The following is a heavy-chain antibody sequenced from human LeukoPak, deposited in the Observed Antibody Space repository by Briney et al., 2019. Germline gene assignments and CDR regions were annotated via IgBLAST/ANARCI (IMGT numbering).Heavy chain of an antibody. V-gene: IGHV3-33*08. CDR1: GFTFSSYG. J-gene: IGHJ4*02. CDR2: KWYDGRNK. Sequence: GGSLTLSCAASGFTFSSYGVHWVRQAPGKGLEWVAVKWYDGRNKYYADSVKGRFTIYRHNYKNTLYLQMSSLSAEDTAVYYCARTTTPHYYGSGSYALGYWGQGTLVTVPS. D-gene: IGHD3-10*01. CDR3: ARTTTPHYYGSGSYALGY.